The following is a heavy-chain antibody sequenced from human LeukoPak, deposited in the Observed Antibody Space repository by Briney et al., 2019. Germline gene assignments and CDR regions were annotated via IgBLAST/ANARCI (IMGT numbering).Heavy chain of an antibody. CDR2: ISGSGGST. CDR3: AKDHRYYDFWSGYYPASFDY. J-gene: IGHJ4*02. D-gene: IGHD3-3*01. CDR1: GFTFSSYA. V-gene: IGHV3-23*01. Sequence: PGGSLRLSCAASGFTFSSYAMSWVRRAPGKGLEWVSAISGSGGSTYYADSVKGRFTISRDNSKNTLYLQMNSLRAEDTAVYYCAKDHRYYDFWSGYYPASFDYWGQGTLVTVSS.